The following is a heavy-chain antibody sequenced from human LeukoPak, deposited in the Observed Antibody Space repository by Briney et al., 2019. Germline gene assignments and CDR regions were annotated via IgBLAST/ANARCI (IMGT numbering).Heavy chain of an antibody. CDR1: GGSISSSSYY. V-gene: IGHV4-39*06. CDR2: IYYSGST. CDR3: ARDPSTYYLYYMDL. Sequence: SETLSLTCTVSGGSISSSSYYWGWIRQPPGKGLEWIGYIYYSGSTNYNPALESRVTISVDTSKNQFPRNLNSVTAADTAVYYCARDPSTYYLYYMDLWGEGTPVTISS. J-gene: IGHJ6*03.